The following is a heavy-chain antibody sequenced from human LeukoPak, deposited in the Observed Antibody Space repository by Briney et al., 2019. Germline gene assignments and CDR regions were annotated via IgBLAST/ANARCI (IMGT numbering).Heavy chain of an antibody. Sequence: GVSLRLSCAASGFTFSSYSMNWVRQAPGKGLEWVSSISSSSSYIYYADSVKGRFTISRDNAKNSLYLQMNSLRAEDTAVYYCARDKRYFDWLLSGPLDYWGQGTLVTVSS. V-gene: IGHV3-21*01. CDR3: ARDKRYFDWLLSGPLDY. J-gene: IGHJ4*02. CDR2: ISSSSSYI. D-gene: IGHD3-9*01. CDR1: GFTFSSYS.